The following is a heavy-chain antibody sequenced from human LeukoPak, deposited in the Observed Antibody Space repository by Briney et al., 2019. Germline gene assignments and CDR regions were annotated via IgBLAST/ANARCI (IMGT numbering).Heavy chain of an antibody. CDR3: ARWSYGDYYFDY. J-gene: IGHJ4*02. CDR1: GGSISSGGYS. Sequence: SQTLSLTCAVSGGSISSGGYSWSWIRQPPGTGLECIGYIYHSGSTYYNPSLKSRVTISVDRSKNQFSLKLSSVTAADTAVYYCARWSYGDYYFDYWGQGTLVTVSS. V-gene: IGHV4-30-2*01. D-gene: IGHD4-17*01. CDR2: IYHSGST.